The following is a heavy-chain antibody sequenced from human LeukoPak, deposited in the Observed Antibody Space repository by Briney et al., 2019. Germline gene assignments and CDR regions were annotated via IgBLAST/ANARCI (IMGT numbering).Heavy chain of an antibody. CDR2: NIPIFGIA. J-gene: IGHJ3*02. Sequence: ASVKDSCKASGGTFSKHTITWGRPAPGQGLEWMGRNIPIFGIANYAQQFQGRATITTDESTSTAYMELSSLRSEDTAVYYCARGPVVRGVNDAFDIWGRGTMVTVSS. CDR3: ARGPVVRGVNDAFDI. V-gene: IGHV1-69*05. D-gene: IGHD3-10*01. CDR1: GGTFSKHT.